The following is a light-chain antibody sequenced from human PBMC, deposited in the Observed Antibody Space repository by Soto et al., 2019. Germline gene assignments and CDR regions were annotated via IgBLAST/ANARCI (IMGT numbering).Light chain of an antibody. Sequence: EIVLTQSPATLSLSPGERATLSCRASQSVNSYLAWYQQKPGQAPRLLIYDASNRATGIPGRFSGSGSETDFTLTISSLEPEDFAVYYCQQRSNWSYTFGQGTKLEIK. V-gene: IGKV3-11*01. CDR1: QSVNSY. J-gene: IGKJ2*01. CDR2: DAS. CDR3: QQRSNWSYT.